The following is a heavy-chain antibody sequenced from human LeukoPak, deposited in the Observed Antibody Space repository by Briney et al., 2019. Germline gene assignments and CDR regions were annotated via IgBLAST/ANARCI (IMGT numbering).Heavy chain of an antibody. Sequence: GGSLRLSCAASGFTFSSYAMSWVRQAPGKGLEWVSAISGSGGSTYYADPVKGRFTISRDSSKNTLYLQMNSLRAEDTAVYYCAKTPGCSGGSCPPFYFDYWGQGTLVTVSS. V-gene: IGHV3-23*01. CDR2: ISGSGGST. CDR3: AKTPGCSGGSCPPFYFDY. CDR1: GFTFSSYA. J-gene: IGHJ4*02. D-gene: IGHD2-15*01.